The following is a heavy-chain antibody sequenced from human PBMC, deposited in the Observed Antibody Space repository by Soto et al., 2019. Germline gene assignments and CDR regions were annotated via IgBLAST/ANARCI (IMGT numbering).Heavy chain of an antibody. V-gene: IGHV1-24*01. CDR1: GYTLTELS. CDR2: FDPEDGET. CDR3: ATFTPKYDFLSGYSNFDY. D-gene: IGHD3-3*01. Sequence: ASVKVSCKVSGYTLTELSMHWVRQAPGKGLEWMGGFDPEDGETIYAQKFQGRVTMTEDTSTDTAYMELSSLRSEDTAVYYCATFTPKYDFLSGYSNFDYWGQGTLVTVSS. J-gene: IGHJ4*02.